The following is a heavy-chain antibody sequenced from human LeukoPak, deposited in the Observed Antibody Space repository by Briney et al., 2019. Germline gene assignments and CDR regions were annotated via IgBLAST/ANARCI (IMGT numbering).Heavy chain of an antibody. V-gene: IGHV1-18*01. CDR1: GYTFTSYG. Sequence: ASVKVSCKASGYTFTSYGISWLRQAPGQGLEWMGWISAYNGNTNYAQKLQGRVTMTTDTSTSTAYMELRSLRSDDTAVYYCARGSSSWYPTYYFDYWGQGTLVTVSS. J-gene: IGHJ4*02. D-gene: IGHD6-13*01. CDR2: ISAYNGNT. CDR3: ARGSSSWYPTYYFDY.